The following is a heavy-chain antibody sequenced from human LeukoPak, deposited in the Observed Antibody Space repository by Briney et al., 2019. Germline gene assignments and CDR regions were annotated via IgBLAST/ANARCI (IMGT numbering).Heavy chain of an antibody. V-gene: IGHV3-48*03. CDR3: ARDRDSFHGFDY. Sequence: GGSLRLSCAASGFTFSSYEMNWVRQAPGKGLEWVSYISSSGSTIYYADSVKGRFTISRDNAKNSLYLQMNSLRAEDTAVYYCARDRDSFHGFDYWGQGTLVTVSS. J-gene: IGHJ4*02. CDR1: GFTFSSYE. D-gene: IGHD5-18*01. CDR2: ISSSGSTI.